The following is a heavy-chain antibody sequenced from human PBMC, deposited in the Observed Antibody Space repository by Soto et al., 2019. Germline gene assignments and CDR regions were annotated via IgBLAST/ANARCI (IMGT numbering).Heavy chain of an antibody. CDR1: GFTFSSYS. J-gene: IGHJ6*02. V-gene: IGHV3-21*06. D-gene: IGHD5-12*01. Sequence: ESGGGLVKPGGSLRLSCAASGFTFSSYSMNWVRQAPGTGLEWVSSISSSSSYIQYADSVKGRFTISRDNAKNSQYLQMNSLRAEDTAVYYCARGYGGYERYYGMDVWGQGTTVTVSS. CDR2: ISSSSSYI. CDR3: ARGYGGYERYYGMDV.